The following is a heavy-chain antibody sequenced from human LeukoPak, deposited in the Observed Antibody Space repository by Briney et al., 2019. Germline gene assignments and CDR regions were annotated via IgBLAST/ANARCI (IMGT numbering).Heavy chain of an antibody. CDR3: AEGLAVAGTGLDY. Sequence: GSLRLSCAASGFTFSSYAMHWVRQAPGKGLEWVAVISYDGSNKYYADSVKGRFTISRDNSKNTLYLQMNSLRAEDTAVYYCAEGLAVAGTGLDYWGQGTLVTVSS. CDR2: ISYDGSNK. V-gene: IGHV3-30-3*01. J-gene: IGHJ4*02. CDR1: GFTFSSYA. D-gene: IGHD6-19*01.